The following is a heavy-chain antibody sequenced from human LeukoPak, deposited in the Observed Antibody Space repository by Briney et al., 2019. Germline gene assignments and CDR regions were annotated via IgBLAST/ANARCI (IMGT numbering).Heavy chain of an antibody. V-gene: IGHV3-21*01. CDR2: ISSSSSYI. Sequence: GGSLRLSCAASGFTFSSYSMNWVRQAPGKGLEWVSSISSSSSYIYYADSVKGRFTISRDNAKNSLYLQMNSLRAEDTAVYYCARDRGYTAMVTDYRGQGTLVTVSS. J-gene: IGHJ4*02. CDR1: GFTFSSYS. D-gene: IGHD5-18*01. CDR3: ARDRGYTAMVTDY.